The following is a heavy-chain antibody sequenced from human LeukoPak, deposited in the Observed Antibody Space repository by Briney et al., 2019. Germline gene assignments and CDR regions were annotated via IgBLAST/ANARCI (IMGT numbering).Heavy chain of an antibody. J-gene: IGHJ5*02. V-gene: IGHV1-69*13. D-gene: IGHD6-13*01. Sequence: SVKVSCKASGGTFSSYAISWVRQAPGQGLEWMGGIIPIFGTANYAQKFQGRVTITADESTSTAYMELSSLRSEDTAVYYCAKDSLRHPSIAAALSDRNNWFDPWGQGTLVTVSS. CDR3: AKDSLRHPSIAAALSDRNNWFDP. CDR1: GGTFSSYA. CDR2: IIPIFGTA.